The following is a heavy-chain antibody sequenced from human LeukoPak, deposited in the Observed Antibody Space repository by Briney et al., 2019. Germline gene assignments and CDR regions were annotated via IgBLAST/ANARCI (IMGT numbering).Heavy chain of an antibody. CDR1: GFTFSSYW. CDR2: INSDGSRT. D-gene: IGHD3-16*02. J-gene: IGHJ4*02. V-gene: IGHV3-74*01. Sequence: GGSLRLSCAPSGFTFSSYWMHWVRQAPPKGVLWVPRINSDGSRTNYADSVKGRFTVSRDNAKNTLYLQMNSLRAEDTCVYYCASNLGELSLAAFGYWGQGTLVTVSS. CDR3: ASNLGELSLAAFGY.